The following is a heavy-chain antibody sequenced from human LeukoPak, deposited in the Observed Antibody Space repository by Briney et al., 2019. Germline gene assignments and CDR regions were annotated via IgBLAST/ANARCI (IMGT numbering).Heavy chain of an antibody. J-gene: IGHJ5*02. CDR3: ARDEGSGGTIFGVDPPYNWFDP. Sequence: ASVKVSCKASGYTFTSYYMHWVRQAPGQGLEWMGIIHPSGGSTSYAQKFQGRVTMTRDTSTSTVYMELSSLRSEDTAVYYCARDEGSGGTIFGVDPPYNWFDPWGQGTLVTVSS. CDR1: GYTFTSYY. V-gene: IGHV1-46*01. D-gene: IGHD3-3*01. CDR2: IHPSGGST.